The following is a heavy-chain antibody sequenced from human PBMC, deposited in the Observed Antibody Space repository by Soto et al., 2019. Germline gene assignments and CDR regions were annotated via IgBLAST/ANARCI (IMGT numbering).Heavy chain of an antibody. Sequence: PGGSLRLSCAASGFTFSTYAMHWVRQAPGRGLEWVAVISSGGTNKNYPDSVKGRFTISRDGSKNTLSLEMNSLRAEDTAVYYCAKDGPYSGSYPFYFDSWGQGTLVTVSS. CDR2: ISSGGTNK. D-gene: IGHD1-26*01. CDR1: GFTFSTYA. V-gene: IGHV3-30*18. CDR3: AKDGPYSGSYPFYFDS. J-gene: IGHJ4*02.